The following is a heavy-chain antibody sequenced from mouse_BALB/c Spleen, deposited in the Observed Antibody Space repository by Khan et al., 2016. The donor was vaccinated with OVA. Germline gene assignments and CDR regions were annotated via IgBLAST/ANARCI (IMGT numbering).Heavy chain of an antibody. V-gene: IGHV1-4*01. CDR3: VRDGSYHRNDGWFAY. Sequence: QMQLEESGAELARPGASVKMSCKASGYTFTSYMIHWIKLRPGQGQEWIGYINPSNGYTNYNQKFKDKATLTADKSSTTAYMELSSLTSDDSALYNCVRDGSYHRNDGWFAYWGQGTLVTVSA. D-gene: IGHD2-14*01. J-gene: IGHJ3*01. CDR2: INPSNGYT. CDR1: GYTFTSYM.